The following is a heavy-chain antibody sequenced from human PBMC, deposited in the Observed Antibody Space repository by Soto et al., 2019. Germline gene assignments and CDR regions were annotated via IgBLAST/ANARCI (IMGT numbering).Heavy chain of an antibody. CDR1: SGSISSSNW. CDR2: IYHSGST. Sequence: QVQLQESGPGLVKPSGTLSLTCAVSSGSISSSNWWSWVRQPPGKGLEWIGEIYHSGSTNYNPSLKSRVPISVDKSKNQFSLKLSSVTAADTAVYYCARERPITMVRGVILDYYYYMDVWGKGTTVTVSS. D-gene: IGHD3-10*01. J-gene: IGHJ6*03. V-gene: IGHV4-4*02. CDR3: ARERPITMVRGVILDYYYYMDV.